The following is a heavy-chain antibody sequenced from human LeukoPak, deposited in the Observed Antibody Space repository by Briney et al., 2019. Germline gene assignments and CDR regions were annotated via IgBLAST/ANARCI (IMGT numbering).Heavy chain of an antibody. J-gene: IGHJ4*02. V-gene: IGHV1-69*13. D-gene: IGHD6-19*01. CDR2: IIPIFGTA. CDR3: ARENSGWHYFDH. Sequence: SVKVSCKASGGTFSSYAISWVRQAPGQGLEWMGGIIPIFGTANYAQKFQGRVTITADESTSTAYMELSSLRSEDTAVYYCARENSGWHYFDHWGQGTLVTVSS. CDR1: GGTFSSYA.